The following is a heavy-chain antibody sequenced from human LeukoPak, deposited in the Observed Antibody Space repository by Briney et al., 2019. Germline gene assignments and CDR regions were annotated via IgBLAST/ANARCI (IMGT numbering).Heavy chain of an antibody. D-gene: IGHD5-18*01. CDR2: ISYDGSNK. J-gene: IGHJ4*02. CDR3: ARDRYSYGSFDY. V-gene: IGHV3-30*03. CDR1: GFTFSSYG. Sequence: SGGSLRLSCAASGFTFSSYGMHWVRQAPGKGLEWVAVISYDGSNKYYADSVKGRFTISRDNSKNTLYLQMNSLRAEDTAVYYCARDRYSYGSFDYWGQGTLVTVSS.